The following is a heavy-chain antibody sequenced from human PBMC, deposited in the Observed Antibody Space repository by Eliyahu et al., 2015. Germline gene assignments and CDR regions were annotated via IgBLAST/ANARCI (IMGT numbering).Heavy chain of an antibody. CDR3: AKEGSD. CDR2: ISWNSGSI. J-gene: IGHJ4*02. Sequence: EVQLVESGGGLVQPGRSLRLSCAASGFTFDDYAMHWVRQAPGKGLEWVSGISWNSGSIGYADSVKGRFTISRDNAKNSLYLQMNSLRAEDTALYYCAKEGSDWGQGTLVTVSS. CDR1: GFTFDDYA. V-gene: IGHV3-9*01.